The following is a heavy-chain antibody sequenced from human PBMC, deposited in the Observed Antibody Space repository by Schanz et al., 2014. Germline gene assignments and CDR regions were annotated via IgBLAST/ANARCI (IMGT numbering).Heavy chain of an antibody. Sequence: EVQLLESGGGLVQPGGSLRLSCAASGFTFSSYAMSWVRQAPGKGLEWVAIIDGRGITTFYADSVKGRFTVSRDDSENKVYLQMNSLRAEDTAVYYCARDRITMIRGVIDVLYWFDAWGQGTLVTVSS. CDR3: ARDRITMIRGVIDVLYWFDA. CDR1: GFTFSSYA. J-gene: IGHJ5*02. D-gene: IGHD3-10*01. V-gene: IGHV3-23*01. CDR2: IDGRGITT.